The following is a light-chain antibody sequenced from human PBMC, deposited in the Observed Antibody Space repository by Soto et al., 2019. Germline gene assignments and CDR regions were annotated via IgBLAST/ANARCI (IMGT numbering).Light chain of an antibody. CDR1: QSVSSY. CDR3: KHRSNWPPRIT. Sequence: EIVLTQSPATLSLSPGERATLSCRASQSVSSYLAWYQQKPGQAPRLLIYDASNRSTGIPARFSGSGSGTDFPLTISSLEPEDVAVYYCKHRSNWPPRITFGQGTRLEIK. CDR2: DAS. V-gene: IGKV3-11*01. J-gene: IGKJ5*01.